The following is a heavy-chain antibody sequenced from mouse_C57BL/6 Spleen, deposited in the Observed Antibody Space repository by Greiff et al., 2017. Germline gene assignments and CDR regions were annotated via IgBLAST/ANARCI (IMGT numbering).Heavy chain of an antibody. CDR1: GYAFSSSW. CDR2: IYPGDGDT. J-gene: IGHJ2*01. CDR3: ARSVRHYFDY. V-gene: IGHV1-82*01. Sequence: VQLQQSGPELVKPGASVKISCKASGYAFSSSWMNWVKQRPGKGLEWIGRIYPGDGDTNYNGKFKGKATLTADKSSSTAYMQLSSLTSEDSAVYFCARSVRHYFDYWGQGTTLTVSS. D-gene: IGHD2-14*01.